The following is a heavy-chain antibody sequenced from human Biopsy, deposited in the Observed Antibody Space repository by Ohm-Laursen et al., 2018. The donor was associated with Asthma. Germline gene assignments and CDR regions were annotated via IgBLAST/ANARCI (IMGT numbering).Heavy chain of an antibody. J-gene: IGHJ4*02. D-gene: IGHD1-26*01. V-gene: IGHV3-30*18. CDR3: AKDVFPGWELRRGPDY. CDR2: ISFDGSNK. CDR1: GFTFSNYG. Sequence: SLRLSCAASGFTFSNYGMHWVRQPPAKGLDWVAVISFDGSNKNYTDSVKGRFTISRDNSRNTLHLQMNSLRAEDTAVYYCAKDVFPGWELRRGPDYWGQGTLVTVSS.